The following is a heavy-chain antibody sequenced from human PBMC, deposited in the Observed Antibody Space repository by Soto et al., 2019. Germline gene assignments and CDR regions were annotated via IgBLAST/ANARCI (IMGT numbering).Heavy chain of an antibody. CDR1: GFIFSNYV. CDR3: AKRPRALLTSDD. Sequence: EVQLVDSGGGLVQPGGSLRLSCAASGFIFSNYVMSWVRQAPGKGLEWVASISDSGGTSYYADSVKGRFTISRDNSKNTLNRQMNSLRAEDTAIYYCAKRPRALLTSDDWGQGTLVTVSS. V-gene: IGHV3-23*04. CDR2: ISDSGGTS. J-gene: IGHJ4*01. D-gene: IGHD1-26*01.